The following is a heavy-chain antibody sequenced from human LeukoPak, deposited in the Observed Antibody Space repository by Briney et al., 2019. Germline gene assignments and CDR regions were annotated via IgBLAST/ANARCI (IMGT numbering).Heavy chain of an antibody. CDR1: GFTFSSYA. V-gene: IGHV3-23*01. J-gene: IGHJ4*02. CDR2: ISGSGGST. D-gene: IGHD6-19*01. CDR3: VSPKYSSAWFFDY. Sequence: GGSLRLSCAASGFTFSSYAMSWVRQAPGRGLEGVSAISGSGGSTYYADSVKGRFTISRDNSKNTLYLQMNSLRAEDTAVYYCVSPKYSSAWFFDYWGQGTLVTVSS.